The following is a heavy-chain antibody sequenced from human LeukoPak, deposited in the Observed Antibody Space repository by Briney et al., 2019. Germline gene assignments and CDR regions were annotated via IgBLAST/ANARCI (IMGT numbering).Heavy chain of an antibody. CDR2: IIPILGIA. D-gene: IGHD2-21*02. CDR1: GGTFSSYA. CDR3: ARETYCGGDCYSELWFDP. Sequence: SVKVSCKASGGTFSSYAISWVRQAPGQGLEWMGRIIPILGIANYAQKFQGRVTITADKSTSTAYMELSSLRSEATAVSYCARETYCGGDCYSELWFDPWGQGTLVTVSS. V-gene: IGHV1-69*04. J-gene: IGHJ5*02.